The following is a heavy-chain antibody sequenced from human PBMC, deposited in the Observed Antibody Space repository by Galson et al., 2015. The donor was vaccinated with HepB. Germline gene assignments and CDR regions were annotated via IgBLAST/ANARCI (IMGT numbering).Heavy chain of an antibody. Sequence: SLRLSCAASGFTFSSYAMSWVRQAPGKGLEWVSAISGSGGSTYYADSVKGRFTISRDNSKNTLYLQMNSLRAEDTAVYYCANMDYYGSGSYYTRYYYYGMDVWGQGTTVTVSS. CDR2: ISGSGGST. D-gene: IGHD3-10*01. J-gene: IGHJ6*02. CDR3: ANMDYYGSGSYYTRYYYYGMDV. CDR1: GFTFSSYA. V-gene: IGHV3-23*01.